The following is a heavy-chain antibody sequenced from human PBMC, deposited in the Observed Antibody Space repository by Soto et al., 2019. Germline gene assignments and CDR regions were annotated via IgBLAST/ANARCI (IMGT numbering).Heavy chain of an antibody. Sequence: QLQESGPGLVKPSGTLFLTCSVSGGSITSDLIYWAWIRQPPGKGLEWIGSIYFSGSTSYKPTLSLPWTIPKATSRIRLSCRLPSVTAPDRLCDFCAKHQGRGWRCDYLTFWGHVTLSPSPQ. D-gene: IGHD6-19*01. V-gene: IGHV4-39*01. J-gene: IGHJ4*01. CDR2: IYFSGST. CDR3: AKHQGRGWRCDYLTF. CDR1: GGSITSDLIY.